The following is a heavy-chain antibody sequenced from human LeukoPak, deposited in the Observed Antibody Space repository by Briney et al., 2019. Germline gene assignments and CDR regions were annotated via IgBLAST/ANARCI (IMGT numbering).Heavy chain of an antibody. CDR2: INHSGST. CDR1: GGSFSGYY. Sequence: SETLSLTCAVYGGSFSGYYWSWIRQPPGKGLEWIAEINHSGSTNYNPSLKSRVTISVDTSKNQFSLKLSSVTAADTAVYYCARGMMTTVTTRGTNYYYYYGMDVWGQGTTVTVSS. D-gene: IGHD4-11*01. J-gene: IGHJ6*02. CDR3: ARGMMTTVTTRGTNYYYYYGMDV. V-gene: IGHV4-34*01.